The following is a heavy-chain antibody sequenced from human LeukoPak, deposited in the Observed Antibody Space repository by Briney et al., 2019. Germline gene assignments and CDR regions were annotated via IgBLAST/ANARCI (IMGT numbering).Heavy chain of an antibody. CDR3: ARGEDFERYYLAY. V-gene: IGHV4-59*01. D-gene: IGHD3-9*01. CDR2: IYYTGTT. CDR1: GGSISIYY. J-gene: IGHJ4*02. Sequence: SEALSLTCSVSGGSISIYYWTWIRQIPGKGLEWIGYIYYTGTTNYNPLFESRATISVDTSKNQFSLKLTSVTAADTAVYFCARGEDFERYYLAYWGQGTLVTVSS.